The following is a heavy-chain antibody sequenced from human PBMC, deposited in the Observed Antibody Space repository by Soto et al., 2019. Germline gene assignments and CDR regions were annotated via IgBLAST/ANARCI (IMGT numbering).Heavy chain of an antibody. CDR2: NNPKSRGT. J-gene: IGHJ5*02. CDR3: ARVTLKAGNWFDP. Sequence: QVQLVQSGAEVKKPGASVKVSCKASGYTFTDYFIHWVRQAPGQGFEWMGWNNPKSRGTNYAQKFQGRVTMTRDTSNSTAYMELRGLRSDDTAVYYCARVTLKAGNWFDPWGQGTLVTVSS. V-gene: IGHV1-2*02. CDR1: GYTFTDYF.